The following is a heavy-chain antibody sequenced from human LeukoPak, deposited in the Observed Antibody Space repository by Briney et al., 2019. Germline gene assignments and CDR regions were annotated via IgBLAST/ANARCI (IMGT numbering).Heavy chain of an antibody. J-gene: IGHJ6*03. CDR1: GFTFSNAW. D-gene: IGHD1-26*01. V-gene: IGHV3-15*01. CDR3: TTAYSGSDLYYYYYYMDV. Sequence: PGGSLRLSSAASGFTFSNAWMSWVRQAPGKGLEWVGRIKSKTDGGTTDYAAPVKGRFTISRDDSKNTLYLQMNSLKTEDTAVYYCTTAYSGSDLYYYYYYMDVWGKGTTVTVSS. CDR2: IKSKTDGGTT.